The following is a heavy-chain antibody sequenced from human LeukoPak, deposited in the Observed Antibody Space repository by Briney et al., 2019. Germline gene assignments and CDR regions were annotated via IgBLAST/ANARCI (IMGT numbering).Heavy chain of an antibody. D-gene: IGHD2-2*01. J-gene: IGHJ3*02. Sequence: DWVANIKQDGSEKYYVDSVKGRFTISRDNAKNSLYLQMNSLRAEDTAVYHCARGTRAAFDIWGQGTTVTVSS. V-gene: IGHV3-7*01. CDR3: ARGTRAAFDI. CDR2: IKQDGSEK.